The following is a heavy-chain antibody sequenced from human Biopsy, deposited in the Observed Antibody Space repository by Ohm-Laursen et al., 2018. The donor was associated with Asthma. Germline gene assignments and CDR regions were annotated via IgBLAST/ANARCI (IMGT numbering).Heavy chain of an antibody. CDR2: ISVYNGNT. V-gene: IGHV1-18*01. Sequence: SVKVSCKTSGYTFNSAGITWVRQAPGPGLEWMGWISVYNGNTKVAQKLQDRVTMITDTSTSTAYMELRSLRSDDTAVYFCARAVDYSHYYGIDVWGPGTTVTVS. J-gene: IGHJ6*02. CDR1: GYTFNSAG. D-gene: IGHD3-10*01. CDR3: ARAVDYSHYYGIDV.